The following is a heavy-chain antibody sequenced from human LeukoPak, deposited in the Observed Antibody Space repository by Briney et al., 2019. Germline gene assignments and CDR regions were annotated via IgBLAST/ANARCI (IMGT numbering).Heavy chain of an antibody. D-gene: IGHD3-22*01. CDR3: ARARSSGYYYGS. V-gene: IGHV4-59*01. CDR2: IYYSGST. CDR1: GGSISSYY. Sequence: PSETLSLTCTVSGGSISSYYWSWIRQPPGKGPEWIGYIYYSGSTNYNPSLKSRVTISVDTSKNQFSLKPSSVTAADTAVYYCARARSSGYYYGSWGQGTLVTVSS. J-gene: IGHJ5*02.